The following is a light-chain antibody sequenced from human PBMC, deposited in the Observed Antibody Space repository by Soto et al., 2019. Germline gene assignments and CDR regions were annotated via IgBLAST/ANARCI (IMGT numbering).Light chain of an antibody. CDR1: QTFNSW. J-gene: IGKJ5*01. CDR3: HHYNTST. CDR2: EAF. Sequence: IPMTQSPSIIYSSFGDTITITCRASQTFNSWVTWYQQKPGKAPKLLIYEAFTLQSGGSSRFSGNGSGTEFSLTIRSLQADDFGRSYCHHYNTSTFC. V-gene: IGKV1-5*01.